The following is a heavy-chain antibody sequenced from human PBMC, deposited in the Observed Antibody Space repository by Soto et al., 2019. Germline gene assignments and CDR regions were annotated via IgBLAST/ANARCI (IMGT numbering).Heavy chain of an antibody. CDR1: GYTFTSYG. V-gene: IGHV1-18*01. CDR2: ISAYNGNT. D-gene: IGHD4-17*01. CDR3: ARGLMSRYGDYENYFDY. J-gene: IGHJ4*02. Sequence: GASVKVSCKASGYTFTSYGISWVRQAPGQGLEWMGWISAYNGNTNYAQKLQGRVTMTTDTSTSTAYMELRSLRSDDTAVYYCARGLMSRYGDYENYFDYWGQGTLVTVSS.